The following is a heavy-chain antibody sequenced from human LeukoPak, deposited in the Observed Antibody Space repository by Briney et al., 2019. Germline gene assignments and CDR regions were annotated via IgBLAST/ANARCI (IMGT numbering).Heavy chain of an antibody. V-gene: IGHV4-59*01. CDR2: IYYSGST. Sequence: SETLSLTCTVSGGSISSYYWSWIRQPPGKGLEWIGYIYYSGSTNYNPSLKSRVTISVDTFKNQFSLKLSSVTAADTAVYYCAREAHSSSYFDYWGQGTLVTVSS. D-gene: IGHD6-6*01. CDR3: AREAHSSSYFDY. J-gene: IGHJ4*02. CDR1: GGSISSYY.